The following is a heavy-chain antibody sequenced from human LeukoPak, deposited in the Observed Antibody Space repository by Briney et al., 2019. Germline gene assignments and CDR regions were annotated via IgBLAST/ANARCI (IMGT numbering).Heavy chain of an antibody. J-gene: IGHJ3*02. D-gene: IGHD3-22*01. Sequence: ASVKVSCKASGYTFTNYAMHWVRQAPGQTLEWVGWINAGNGHTQYSQEFQGRVTITADKSTSTAYMELSSLRSEDTAVYYCARDRYYYDSSGILDAFDIWGQGTMVTVSS. CDR2: INAGNGHT. CDR1: GYTFTNYA. CDR3: ARDRYYYDSSGILDAFDI. V-gene: IGHV1-3*03.